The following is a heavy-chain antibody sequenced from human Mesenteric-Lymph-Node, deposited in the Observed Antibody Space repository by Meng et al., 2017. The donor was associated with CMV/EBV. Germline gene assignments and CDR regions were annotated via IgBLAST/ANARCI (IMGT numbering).Heavy chain of an antibody. CDR3: ARGRPPYCTSGVCYIDAFDI. CDR1: GFTFSSYS. J-gene: IGHJ3*02. D-gene: IGHD2-8*01. V-gene: IGHV3-21*01. CDR2: ISSSSAYI. Sequence: GGSLRLSCAASGFTFSSYSMNWVRQAPGKGLEWVSSISSSSAYIYYADSVEGRFTISRDNAENSLYLQMNSLRAEDTSLYYCARGRPPYCTSGVCYIDAFDIWGQGTVVTVSS.